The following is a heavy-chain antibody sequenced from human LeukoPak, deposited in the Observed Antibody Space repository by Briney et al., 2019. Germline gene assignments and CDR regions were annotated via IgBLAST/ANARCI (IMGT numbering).Heavy chain of an antibody. J-gene: IGHJ5*02. CDR1: GYTFTGYY. CDR3: ARVEAQYYYDSSGSRGWFDP. D-gene: IGHD3-22*01. CDR2: INPNSGGT. Sequence: GASVKVSCKASGYTFTGYYMHWVRQAPGQGLEWMGWINPNSGGTNYAQKFQGRFTMTRDTSISTAYMELSRLRSDDTAVYYCARVEAQYYYDSSGSRGWFDPWGQGTLVTVPS. V-gene: IGHV1-2*02.